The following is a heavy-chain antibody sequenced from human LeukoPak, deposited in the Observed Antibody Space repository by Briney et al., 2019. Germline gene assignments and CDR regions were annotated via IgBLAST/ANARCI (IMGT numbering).Heavy chain of an antibody. Sequence: GGSMRLSCAASGLAFSAYKMHWVRQAPRKGLVWVSRISADGYTTDYADFVQGRFTASRDNTKNTWSLEMNSLRAEDTAVYYCVVGGSPGYWGQGTLVTVSS. V-gene: IGHV3-74*01. CDR3: VVGGSPGY. CDR1: GLAFSAYK. J-gene: IGHJ4*02. CDR2: ISADGYTT. D-gene: IGHD2-15*01.